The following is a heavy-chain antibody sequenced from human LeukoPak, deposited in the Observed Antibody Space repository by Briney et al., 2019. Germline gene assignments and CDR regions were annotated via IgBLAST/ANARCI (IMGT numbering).Heavy chain of an antibody. CDR1: GYTFTAYY. D-gene: IGHD2-15*01. V-gene: IGHV1-2*02. CDR2: INPNSGAT. CDR3: ARGLFFQQLVAGDD. Sequence: AASVKVSCKASGYTFTAYYMHWVRQAPGQGLEWMGWINPNSGATNYAQKFQGRVTMTRDTSISTAYMELSRLRSDDTAVYYCARGLFFQQLVAGDDWGQGTLVTVSS. J-gene: IGHJ4*02.